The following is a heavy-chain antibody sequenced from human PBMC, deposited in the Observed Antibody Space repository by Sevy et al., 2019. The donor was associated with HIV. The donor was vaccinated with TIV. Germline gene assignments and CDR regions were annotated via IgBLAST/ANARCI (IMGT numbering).Heavy chain of an antibody. CDR2: ISGSGRNT. Sequence: GGSLRLSCAASGFTFSNYAMSWVRQAPGKGLEWLSTISGSGRNTYYPDSVRGRFTISRDNSMNTLYAQMNSLRAEDTAVYYCVKNLFYDSSGYSGLDYWGQGTLVTVSS. V-gene: IGHV3-23*01. CDR3: VKNLFYDSSGYSGLDY. CDR1: GFTFSNYA. J-gene: IGHJ4*02. D-gene: IGHD3-22*01.